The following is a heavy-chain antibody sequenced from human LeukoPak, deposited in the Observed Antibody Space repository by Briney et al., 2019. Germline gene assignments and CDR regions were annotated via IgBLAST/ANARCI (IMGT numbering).Heavy chain of an antibody. CDR1: GFTFSHYW. CDR3: AREVVYYDSSGYVT. J-gene: IGHJ5*02. V-gene: IGHV3-74*01. CDR2: INSDGSST. D-gene: IGHD3-22*01. Sequence: PGGSLRLSCAASGFTFSHYWMQWVRQAPGKGLVWVSRINSDGSSTTYADSVKGRFTISRDNAKNSLYLQMNSLRAEDTAVYYCAREVVYYDSSGYVTWGQGTLVTVSS.